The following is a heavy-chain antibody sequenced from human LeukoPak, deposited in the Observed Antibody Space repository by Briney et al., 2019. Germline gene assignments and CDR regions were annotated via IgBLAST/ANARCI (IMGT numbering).Heavy chain of an antibody. CDR1: GFTFSRYW. J-gene: IGHJ4*02. CDR2: INSDGSST. Sequence: GGSLRLSCAASGFTFSRYWMHWVRQAPGKGLVWVSSINSDGSSTNYADSVKGRFTISRDNAKNTLYLQMNSLRSEDTAVYYCASVSGSYYYFDYWGQGALVTVSS. CDR3: ASVSGSYYYFDY. V-gene: IGHV3-74*01. D-gene: IGHD1-26*01.